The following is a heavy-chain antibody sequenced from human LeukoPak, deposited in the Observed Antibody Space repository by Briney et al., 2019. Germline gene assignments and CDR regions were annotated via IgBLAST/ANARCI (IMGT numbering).Heavy chain of an antibody. CDR3: ARDGRSDSGRWFDP. J-gene: IGHJ5*02. Sequence: GGSLRLSCAASGFTFSSYSMNWVRQAPGKGLEWVSSISSSSSYIYYADSVKGRFTVSRDNAKNSLYLQMNSLRAEDTAVYYCARDGRSDSGRWFDPWGQGTLVTVPS. CDR2: ISSSSSYI. V-gene: IGHV3-21*06. CDR1: GFTFSSYS. D-gene: IGHD4-17*01.